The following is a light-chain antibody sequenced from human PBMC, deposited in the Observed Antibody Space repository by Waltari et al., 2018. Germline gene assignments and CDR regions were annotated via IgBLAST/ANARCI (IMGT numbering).Light chain of an antibody. CDR3: CSYAGTPRVV. Sequence: QSALTQPASVSGSPGQSITISCTGTNTDIGSYNLVSWYQQHPGKAPKVIIFEVNKRPSGVSNRCSGSKSGNTASLTVSGLHPEDEADYYCCSYAGTPRVVFGGGTKLTVI. CDR2: EVN. CDR1: NTDIGSYNL. J-gene: IGLJ2*01. V-gene: IGLV2-23*02.